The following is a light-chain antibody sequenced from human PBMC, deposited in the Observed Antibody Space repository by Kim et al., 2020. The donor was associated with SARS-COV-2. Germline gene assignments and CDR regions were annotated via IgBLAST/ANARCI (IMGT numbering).Light chain of an antibody. CDR2: ATS. CDR3: QQSYSTILT. J-gene: IGKJ4*01. CDR1: QTISHY. V-gene: IGKV1-39*01. Sequence: DIQMTQYPSSLSASVGDRVTITCRASQTISHYLNWYQQKPGKAPKLLIYATSSLQSGVPSRFSGSGSGTDFTLTISSLQPEDFATYYCQQSYSTILTFGGGTKLEIK.